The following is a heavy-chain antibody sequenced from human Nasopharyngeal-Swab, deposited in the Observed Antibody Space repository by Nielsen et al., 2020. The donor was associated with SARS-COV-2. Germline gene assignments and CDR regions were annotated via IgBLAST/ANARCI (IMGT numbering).Heavy chain of an antibody. J-gene: IGHJ6*02. CDR1: GFTFSSYS. D-gene: IGHD6-13*01. V-gene: IGHV3-21*01. Sequence: GESLKISCAASGFTFSSYSMNWVRQAPGKGLEWVSSISSSSSYIYYADSVKGRFTISRDNAKNSLYLQMNSLRAEDTAVYYCARVFNRVSEIAAADQTIYYYYVMEVRAKGPRSPSP. CDR2: ISSSSSYI. CDR3: ARVFNRVSEIAAADQTIYYYYVMEV.